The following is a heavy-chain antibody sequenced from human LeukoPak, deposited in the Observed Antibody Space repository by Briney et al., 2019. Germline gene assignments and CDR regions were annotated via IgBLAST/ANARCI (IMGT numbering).Heavy chain of an antibody. V-gene: IGHV1-2*02. CDR2: INPNSGGT. D-gene: IGHD6-19*01. CDR1: GYTFTGYY. CDR3: ARLDSSGWYEDDY. Sequence: ASVKVSCKASGYTFTGYYMHCVRQAPGQGLEWMGWINPNSGGTNYAQKFQGRVTMTRDTSISTAYMELSRLRSDDTAVYYCARLDSSGWYEDDYWGQGTLVTVSS. J-gene: IGHJ4*02.